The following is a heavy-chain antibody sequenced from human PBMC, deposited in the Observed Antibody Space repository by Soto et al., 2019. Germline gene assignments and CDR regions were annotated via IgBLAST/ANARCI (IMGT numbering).Heavy chain of an antibody. D-gene: IGHD6-13*01. Sequence: ASVKVSCKASGYTFTSYGISWVRQAPGQGLEWMGWISAYNGNTNYAQKLQGRVTMTTDTSTSTAYMELRSLRSDDTAVYYCARALPSSSWTSNYVAQDVWGQGTTVTVSS. V-gene: IGHV1-18*04. J-gene: IGHJ6*02. CDR2: ISAYNGNT. CDR3: ARALPSSSWTSNYVAQDV. CDR1: GYTFTSYG.